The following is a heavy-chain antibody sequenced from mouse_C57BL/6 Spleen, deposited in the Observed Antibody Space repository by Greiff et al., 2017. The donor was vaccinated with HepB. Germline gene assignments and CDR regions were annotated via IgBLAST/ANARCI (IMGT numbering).Heavy chain of an antibody. V-gene: IGHV1-81*01. J-gene: IGHJ3*01. Sequence: VKLVESGAELARPGASVKLSCKASGYTFTSYGISWVKQRTGQGLEWIGEIYPRSGNTYYNEKFKGKATLTADKSSSTAYMELRSLTSEDSAVYFCAKGGSSSSWFAYWGQGTLVTVSA. CDR3: AKGGSSSSWFAY. CDR1: GYTFTSYG. CDR2: IYPRSGNT. D-gene: IGHD1-1*01.